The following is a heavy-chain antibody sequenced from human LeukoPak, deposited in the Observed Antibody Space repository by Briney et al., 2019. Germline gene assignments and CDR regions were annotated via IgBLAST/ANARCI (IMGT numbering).Heavy chain of an antibody. Sequence: GASVKVSCKASGYTFTGYYMHWVRQAPGQGLEWVGWINPNSGGTNYAQKFQGRVTMTRDTSISTAYMELSRLRSDDTAVYYCARDIEYYDSSGYYYNWFDPWGQGTLVTVSS. CDR3: ARDIEYYDSSGYYYNWFDP. V-gene: IGHV1-2*02. J-gene: IGHJ5*02. CDR2: INPNSGGT. D-gene: IGHD3-22*01. CDR1: GYTFTGYY.